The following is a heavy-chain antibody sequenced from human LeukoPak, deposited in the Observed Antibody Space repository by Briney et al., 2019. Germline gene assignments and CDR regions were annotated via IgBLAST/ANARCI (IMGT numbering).Heavy chain of an antibody. CDR1: GFTFSSYS. Sequence: PGGSLRLSCAASGFTFSSYSMNWVRQAPGKGLEWVSYISNSSSTIHYADSVKGRFTISRDNAKNSLYLQMNSLRAEDTAVYYCAGGYTGFGYWGQGTLVTVSS. J-gene: IGHJ4*02. CDR3: AGGYTGFGY. V-gene: IGHV3-48*01. D-gene: IGHD5-24*01. CDR2: ISNSSSTI.